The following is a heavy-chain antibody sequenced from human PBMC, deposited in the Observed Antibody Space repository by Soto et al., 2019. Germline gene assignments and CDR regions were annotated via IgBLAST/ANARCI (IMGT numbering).Heavy chain of an antibody. J-gene: IGHJ6*03. CDR3: AREIIDNYDFWSGYPVNMDV. CDR1: GYTFTSYA. Sequence: ASVKVSCKASGYTFTSYAMHWVRQAPGQRLEWMGWINAGNGNTKYSQKFQGRVTITRDTSASTAYMELSSLRSEDTAVYYCAREIIDNYDFWSGYPVNMDVWGKGTTVTVSS. V-gene: IGHV1-3*01. D-gene: IGHD3-3*01. CDR2: INAGNGNT.